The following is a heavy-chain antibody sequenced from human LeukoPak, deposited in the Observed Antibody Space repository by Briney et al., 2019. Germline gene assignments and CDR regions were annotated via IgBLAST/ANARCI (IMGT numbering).Heavy chain of an antibody. CDR2: IYYSGST. Sequence: SETLSLTCTVSGGSISSSSYYWGWIRQPPGKGLEWIGSIYYSGSTYYNPSLKSRVTISVDTSKNQFSLKLSSVTAADTAVYYCAFTVTTRELFDYWGQGTLVTVSS. CDR3: AFTVTTRELFDY. J-gene: IGHJ4*02. D-gene: IGHD4-17*01. V-gene: IGHV4-39*07. CDR1: GGSISSSSYY.